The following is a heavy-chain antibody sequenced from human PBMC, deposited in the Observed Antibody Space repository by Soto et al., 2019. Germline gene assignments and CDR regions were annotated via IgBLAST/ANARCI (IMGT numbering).Heavy chain of an antibody. J-gene: IGHJ6*02. Sequence: EVQLVETGGGLIQPGGSLRLSCAASGFTVSSNYMSWVRQAPGKGLEWVSVIYSGGSTYYADSVKGRFTISRDNSKNTLYLQMNSLRAKDTAVYYCAGAYYDIYYYYGMDVWGQGTTVTVSS. CDR1: GFTVSSNY. CDR2: IYSGGST. V-gene: IGHV3-53*02. D-gene: IGHD3-22*01. CDR3: AGAYYDIYYYYGMDV.